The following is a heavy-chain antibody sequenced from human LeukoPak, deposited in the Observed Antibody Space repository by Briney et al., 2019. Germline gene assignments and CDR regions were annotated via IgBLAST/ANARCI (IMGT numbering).Heavy chain of an antibody. D-gene: IGHD2/OR15-2a*01. CDR2: SNSLGSTR. V-gene: IGHV3-48*03. CDR3: AREGHTTGWPPFDC. Sequence: PGESLSLSCAASGFTFTSYEMNWVRHPPKKGMEWVSHSNSLGSTRYYADSVKGRFTISRDNAKNSLYLQMNSLRAEDTAVYYCAREGHTTGWPPFDCWGQGALVSVSS. J-gene: IGHJ4*02. CDR1: GFTFTSYE.